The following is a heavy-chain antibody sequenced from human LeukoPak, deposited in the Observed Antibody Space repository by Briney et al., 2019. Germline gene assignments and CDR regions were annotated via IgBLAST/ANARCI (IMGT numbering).Heavy chain of an antibody. CDR2: VSYDGNAK. CDR3: ARSPLDGYNYLDY. V-gene: IGHV3-30*04. Sequence: PGGSPRLSCAASGFTFSTNAMHWVRQAPGKGLEWVAVVSYDGNAKYYADSVKGRFTISRDNPKNTLYLQMNSLRPEDTAVYYCARSPLDGYNYLDYWGQGTLVTVSS. J-gene: IGHJ4*02. D-gene: IGHD5-24*01. CDR1: GFTFSTNA.